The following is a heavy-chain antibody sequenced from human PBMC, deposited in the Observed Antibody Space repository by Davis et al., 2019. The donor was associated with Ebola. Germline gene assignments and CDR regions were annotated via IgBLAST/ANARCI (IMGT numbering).Heavy chain of an antibody. CDR1: GGSFSGYY. J-gene: IGHJ6*02. Sequence: MPSETLSLTCAVYGGSFSGYYWPWIRQPPGKGLEWIGEINYSGSTNYNPSLKSRVTISVDTSKNQFSLKLSSVTAADTAVYYCARGGGFGGYGMDVWGQGTTVTVSS. CDR2: INYSGST. D-gene: IGHD3-10*01. V-gene: IGHV4-34*01. CDR3: ARGGGFGGYGMDV.